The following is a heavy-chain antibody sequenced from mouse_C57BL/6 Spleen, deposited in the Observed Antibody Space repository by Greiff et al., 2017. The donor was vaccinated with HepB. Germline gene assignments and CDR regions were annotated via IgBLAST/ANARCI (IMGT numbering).Heavy chain of an antibody. J-gene: IGHJ1*03. CDR1: GYTFTSYW. D-gene: IGHD2-2*01. Sequence: QVQLKQPGAELVKPGASVKMSCKASGYTFTSYWITWVKQRPGQGLEWIGDIYPGSGSTNYNEKFKSKATLTVDTSSSTAYMQLSSLTSEDSAVYYCARKWLRQVWYFDVWGTGTTVTVSS. V-gene: IGHV1-55*01. CDR3: ARKWLRQVWYFDV. CDR2: IYPGSGST.